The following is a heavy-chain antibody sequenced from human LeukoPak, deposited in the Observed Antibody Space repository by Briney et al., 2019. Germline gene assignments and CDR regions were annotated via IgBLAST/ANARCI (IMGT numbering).Heavy chain of an antibody. D-gene: IGHD6-19*01. J-gene: IGHJ4*02. CDR3: ARVDSGGAWFDF. CDR2: IYYSGST. CDR1: GGSISSSSYY. V-gene: IGHV4-61*01. Sequence: ASETLSLTCTVSGGSISSSSYYWNWIRQPPGKGLEWIGYIYYSGSTNYNPSLKSRVTISVDTSKNQFSLKMTSVTAADTAVYFCARVDSGGAWFDFWGQGTLVTVSS.